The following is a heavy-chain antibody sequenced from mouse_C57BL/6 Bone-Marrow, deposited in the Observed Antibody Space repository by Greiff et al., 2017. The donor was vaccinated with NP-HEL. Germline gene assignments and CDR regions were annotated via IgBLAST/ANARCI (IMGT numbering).Heavy chain of an antibody. CDR2: IRLKSDNYAT. J-gene: IGHJ1*03. D-gene: IGHD1-1*01. V-gene: IGHV6-3*01. CDR3: TVPPIYYYGSSSSYWYFDV. Sequence: EVKLVESGGGLVQPGGSMKLSCVASGFTFSNYWMNWVRQSPEKGLEWVAQIRLKSDNYATHYAESVKGRFTISRDDSKSSVYLQMNNLRAEDTGIYYCTVPPIYYYGSSSSYWYFDVWGTGTTVTVSS. CDR1: GFTFSNYW.